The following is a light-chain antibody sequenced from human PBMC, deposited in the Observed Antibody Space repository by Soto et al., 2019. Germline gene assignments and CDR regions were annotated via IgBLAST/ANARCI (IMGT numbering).Light chain of an antibody. Sequence: QSALTQPASVSGSPGQSITISCTGTSSDVGGYNYVSWYQQHPGKAPKLMIYEVSNRPSGVSNRFSGSNSDNTATLIISRVEAGDEAAYYCQVWDSSVEHVVFGGGTKVTVL. V-gene: IGLV2-14*01. CDR2: EVS. J-gene: IGLJ2*01. CDR1: SSDVGGYNY. CDR3: QVWDSSVEHVV.